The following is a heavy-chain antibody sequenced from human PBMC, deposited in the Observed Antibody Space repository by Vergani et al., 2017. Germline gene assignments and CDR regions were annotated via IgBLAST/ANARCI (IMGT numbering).Heavy chain of an antibody. CDR2: INHSGST. J-gene: IGHJ6*02. Sequence: QVQLQQWGAGLLKPSETLSLTCAVYGGSFSGYYWSWIRQPPGKGLEWIGEINHSGSTNYNPSLKSRVTISVDTSKNQFSLKLSSVTAADTAVYYCAREVGLDSSGYYYGDDYYYGMDVWGQGTTVTVSS. CDR1: GGSFSGYY. CDR3: AREVGLDSSGYYYGDDYYYGMDV. D-gene: IGHD3-22*01. V-gene: IGHV4-34*01.